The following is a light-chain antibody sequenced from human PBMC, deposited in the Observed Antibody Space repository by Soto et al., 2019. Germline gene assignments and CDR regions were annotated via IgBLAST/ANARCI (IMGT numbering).Light chain of an antibody. CDR2: GAS. Sequence: EIVLTQSPGTLSLSPGERATLSCRASQSVSSSYLAWYQQKPGQAPRLLIYGASARATGIPARFSGSGSETEFTLTISSLQSEDSAVYYCQHYNNWPPWAFGQGTKVEIK. V-gene: IGKV3-15*01. J-gene: IGKJ1*01. CDR1: QSVSSSY. CDR3: QHYNNWPPWA.